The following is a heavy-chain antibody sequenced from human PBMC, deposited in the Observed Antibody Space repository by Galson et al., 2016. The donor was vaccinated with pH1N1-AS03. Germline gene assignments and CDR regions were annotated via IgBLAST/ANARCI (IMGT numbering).Heavy chain of an antibody. CDR3: ARTVVAGWGYYFDY. CDR2: VYYRGST. V-gene: IGHV4-59*01. D-gene: IGHD6-19*01. J-gene: IGHJ4*02. CDR1: GDSIINYY. Sequence: LSLTCTASGDSIINYYWSWIRQSPGKALEWIGYVYYRGSTNYNPPLKSRVTISVDTSKNQFSLNLGSVTAADTAVYYCARTVVAGWGYYFDYWGQGTLVTVSS.